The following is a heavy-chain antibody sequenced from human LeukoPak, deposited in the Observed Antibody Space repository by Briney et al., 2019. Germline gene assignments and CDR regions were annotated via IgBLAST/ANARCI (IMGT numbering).Heavy chain of an antibody. CDR2: IIPIFGTA. D-gene: IGHD4-17*01. Sequence: SVKVSCKASGGTFSSYAISWVRQAPGQGLEWMGGIIPIFGTANYAQKFQGRVTITADKSTSTAYMELSSLRSEDTAVYYCARENGDYGFYMDVWGKGTTVTISS. CDR1: GGTFSSYA. V-gene: IGHV1-69*06. CDR3: ARENGDYGFYMDV. J-gene: IGHJ6*03.